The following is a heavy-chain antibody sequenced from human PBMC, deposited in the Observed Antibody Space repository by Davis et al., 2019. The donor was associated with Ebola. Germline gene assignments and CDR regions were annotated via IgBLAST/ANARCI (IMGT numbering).Heavy chain of an antibody. CDR3: ARHITIFGVALWDGMDV. D-gene: IGHD3-3*01. Sequence: GESLKISCQGSGYTFTNYWIGWVRQMPGKGLEWMGTVYADDSDTRYSPSFQGQVTISADKSINTAYLQWSSLKASDTAIYYCARHITIFGVALWDGMDVWGQGTTVIVSS. J-gene: IGHJ6*02. CDR2: VYADDSDT. V-gene: IGHV5-51*01. CDR1: GYTFTNYW.